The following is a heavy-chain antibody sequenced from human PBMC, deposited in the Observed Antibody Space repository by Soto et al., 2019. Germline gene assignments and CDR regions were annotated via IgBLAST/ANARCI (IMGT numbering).Heavy chain of an antibody. Sequence: QVQLVESGGGVVQPGRSLRLSCAASGFTFSSYAMHWVRQAPGKGLEWVAVISYDGSNKYYADSVKGRFTISRDNSKNTLYLQMNSLRAEDTAVYYCARDRVVIAATQNYYFYAMDVWGQGTTVTVSS. D-gene: IGHD2-15*01. CDR2: ISYDGSNK. CDR3: ARDRVVIAATQNYYFYAMDV. V-gene: IGHV3-30-3*01. J-gene: IGHJ6*02. CDR1: GFTFSSYA.